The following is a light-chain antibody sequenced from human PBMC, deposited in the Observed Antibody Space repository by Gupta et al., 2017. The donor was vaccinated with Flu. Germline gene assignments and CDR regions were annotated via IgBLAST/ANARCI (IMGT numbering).Light chain of an antibody. CDR2: TLS. CDR1: QSCLDSDDGNTY. CDR3: MQRIEFPNS. V-gene: IGKV2-40*01. J-gene: IGKJ2*03. Sequence: DSVRRQNQLSLTVTRAEPCSVACGSSQSCLDSDDGNTYLDWYLQKPGQSPQLLIYTLSYRASGVPDRFSGSGSGTDFTLKISRVEAEDVGVYYCMQRIEFPNSFGQGTKLEIK.